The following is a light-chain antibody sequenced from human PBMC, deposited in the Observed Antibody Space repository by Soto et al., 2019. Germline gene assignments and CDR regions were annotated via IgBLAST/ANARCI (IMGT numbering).Light chain of an antibody. J-gene: IGLJ2*01. CDR2: DVS. V-gene: IGLV2-14*01. Sequence: QSALTQPASVSGSPGQSITISCTGTSSDVGGYNYVSWYQQHPGKAPKLMIYDVSNRTSGVSNRFSGSKSGNTASLTISVLQAEDEADYYCSSSTSSSTVVFGGGTKVTVL. CDR1: SSDVGGYNY. CDR3: SSSTSSSTVV.